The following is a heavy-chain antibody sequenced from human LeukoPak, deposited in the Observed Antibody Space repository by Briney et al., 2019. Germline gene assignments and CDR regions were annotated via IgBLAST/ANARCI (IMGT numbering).Heavy chain of an antibody. Sequence: LRLSCAASGFTFSSYAMSWVRQAPGKGLEWVGYIYYSGSTYYNPSLKSRVTISVDTSKNQFSLKLSSVTAADTAVYYCARRGYYDSSGHPSGAFDIWGQGTMVTVSS. J-gene: IGHJ3*02. CDR1: GFTFSSYA. D-gene: IGHD3-22*01. CDR3: ARRGYYDSSGHPSGAFDI. V-gene: IGHV4-30-4*08. CDR2: IYYSGST.